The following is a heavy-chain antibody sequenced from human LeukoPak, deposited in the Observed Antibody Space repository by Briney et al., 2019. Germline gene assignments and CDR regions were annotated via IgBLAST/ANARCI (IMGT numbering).Heavy chain of an antibody. V-gene: IGHV3-21*01. D-gene: IGHD1-26*01. CDR3: AKDREIVGARGYFDY. Sequence: GGSLRLSCAASGFSFSISNMNWVRQAPGKGLEWVASISSKTNYIYYADSVKGRFTISRDNSKNTLYLQMNSLRAEGTAVYYCAKDREIVGARGYFDYWGQGTLVTVSS. J-gene: IGHJ4*02. CDR1: GFSFSISN. CDR2: ISSKTNYI.